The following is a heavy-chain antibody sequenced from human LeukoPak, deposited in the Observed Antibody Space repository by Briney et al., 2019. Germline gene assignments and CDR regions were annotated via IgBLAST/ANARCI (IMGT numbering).Heavy chain of an antibody. CDR1: GLTFSTCA. CDR2: ISGSGVKT. J-gene: IGHJ3*02. Sequence: PGGSLRLSCAASGLTFSTCAINWVRQAPGKGLEWVSAISGSGVKTYYADSVKGRFTISRDNPKNTLYLQMNSLRPEDTAVYYCAKEPRGYSFSFDIWGQGTMVTVSS. CDR3: AKEPRGYSFSFDI. V-gene: IGHV3-23*01. D-gene: IGHD5-18*01.